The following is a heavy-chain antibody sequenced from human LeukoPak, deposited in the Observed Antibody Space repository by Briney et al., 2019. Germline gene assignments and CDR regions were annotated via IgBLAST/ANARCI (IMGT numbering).Heavy chain of an antibody. CDR1: GFTFSSYR. Sequence: TGGSLRLSCAASGFTFSSYRMNWVRQAPGKGLEWVSSISSSSSYIYYADSVKGRFTISRDSAKNSLYLQMNSLRAEDTAVYYCARDTRGESDYWGHGTLVTVSS. CDR2: ISSSSSYI. J-gene: IGHJ4*01. D-gene: IGHD2-2*01. V-gene: IGHV3-21*01. CDR3: ARDTRGESDY.